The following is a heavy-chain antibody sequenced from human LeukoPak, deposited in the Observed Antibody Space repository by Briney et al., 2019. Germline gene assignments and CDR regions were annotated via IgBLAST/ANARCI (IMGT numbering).Heavy chain of an antibody. D-gene: IGHD2-2*01. CDR3: AREKGVVPAATVLLVRYGKSYYMDV. J-gene: IGHJ6*03. CDR2: VNPNSGGT. V-gene: IGHV1-2*02. Sequence: ASVKVSCKASGYTFTGYYMHWVRQAPGQGLEWMGWVNPNSGGTNYAQKFQGRVTMTRDTSISTAYMELSRLRSDDTAVYYCAREKGVVPAATVLLVRYGKSYYMDVWGKGTTVTVSS. CDR1: GYTFTGYY.